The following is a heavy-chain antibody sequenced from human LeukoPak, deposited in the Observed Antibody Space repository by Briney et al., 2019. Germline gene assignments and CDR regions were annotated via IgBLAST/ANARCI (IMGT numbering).Heavy chain of an antibody. J-gene: IGHJ4*02. V-gene: IGHV4-59*01. CDR1: GGSISSYY. Sequence: SGTLSLTCSVSGGSISSYYWSWIRQPPGKGLEWIGYIFYSGSTKYNPSLESRVTISVDTSKNQFSLKLSSVTAADTAVYYCARAPPVLGGIPDYWGQGTLVTVSS. CDR2: IFYSGST. D-gene: IGHD4-23*01. CDR3: ARAPPVLGGIPDY.